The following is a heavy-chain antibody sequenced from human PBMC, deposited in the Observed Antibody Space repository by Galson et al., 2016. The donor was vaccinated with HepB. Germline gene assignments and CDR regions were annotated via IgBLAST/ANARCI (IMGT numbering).Heavy chain of an antibody. CDR1: GLPVSNDY. CDR2: SYGDGRT. J-gene: IGHJ4*02. Sequence: SLRLSCAAYGLPVSNDYMSWVRQAPGKGLKWASVSYGDGRTYYAESVKGRFTISRDNAKNSLFLQMNSLRAEDTAVYYCARDRRGSGWYIDYWGQGTLVTVSS. V-gene: IGHV3-53*01. D-gene: IGHD6-19*01. CDR3: ARDRRGSGWYIDY.